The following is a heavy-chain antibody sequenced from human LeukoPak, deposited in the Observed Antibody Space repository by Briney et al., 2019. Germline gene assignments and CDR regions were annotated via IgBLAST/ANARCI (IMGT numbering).Heavy chain of an antibody. V-gene: IGHV3-48*04. CDR3: ARAYSGGGIVVVPAAN. J-gene: IGHJ4*02. CDR2: ISSSSTTI. Sequence: GGSLRLSCAASGFTFSSYSLNWVRQAPGKGLEWVSYISSSSTTIYYADSVKGRFTISRGDAKNSLYLQMNSLRAEDTAVYYCARAYSGGGIVVVPAANWGQGTLVTVSS. D-gene: IGHD2-2*01. CDR1: GFTFSSYS.